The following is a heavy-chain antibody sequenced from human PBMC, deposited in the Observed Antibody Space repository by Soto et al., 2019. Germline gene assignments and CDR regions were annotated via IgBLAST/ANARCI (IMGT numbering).Heavy chain of an antibody. J-gene: IGHJ4*02. V-gene: IGHV3-48*02. CDR1: GFTFSSYS. CDR2: ISTRSDTI. Sequence: GGSLRLSCAASGFTFSSYSMNWVRQAPGKGLEWVSYISTRSDTIFYADSVKGRFTISRDNAKNSLYLQMNSLRDEDTAVYYCAGAIDFWGQGTLVTVSS. CDR3: AGAIDF.